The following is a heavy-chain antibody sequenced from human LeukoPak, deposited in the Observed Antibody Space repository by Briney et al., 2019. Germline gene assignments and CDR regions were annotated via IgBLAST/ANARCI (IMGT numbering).Heavy chain of an antibody. CDR2: IYYSGST. J-gene: IGHJ6*02. Sequence: SETLSLTCTVSGGSISSYYWSWIRQPPGKGLEWIGYIYYSGSTNYNPSLKSRVTISVDTSKNQFSLKLSSVTAADTAVYYCTRSLGVVIHGGMDVWGRGTTVTVSS. D-gene: IGHD3-3*01. CDR3: TRSLGVVIHGGMDV. CDR1: GGSISSYY. V-gene: IGHV4-59*01.